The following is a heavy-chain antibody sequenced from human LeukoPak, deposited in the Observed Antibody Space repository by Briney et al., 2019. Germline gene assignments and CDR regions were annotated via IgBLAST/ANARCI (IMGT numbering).Heavy chain of an antibody. CDR2: IIPIFGTA. V-gene: IGHV1-69*05. D-gene: IGHD3-3*01. J-gene: IGHJ4*02. CDR3: ARVATKDDFWSGPEGY. CDR1: GGTFSSYA. Sequence: GASVKVSCKASGGTFSSYAISWVRQAPGQGLEWRGGIIPIFGTANYAQKFQGRVTFTTDESTSTAYMELSSLRSEDTAVYYCARVATKDDFWSGPEGYWGQGTLVTVSS.